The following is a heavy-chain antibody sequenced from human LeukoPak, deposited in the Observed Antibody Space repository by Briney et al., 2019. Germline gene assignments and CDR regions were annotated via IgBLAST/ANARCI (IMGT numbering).Heavy chain of an antibody. CDR3: ATPSSANGNNWFDP. J-gene: IGHJ5*02. CDR1: GYTLTELS. CDR2: FDPEDGET. D-gene: IGHD6-6*01. Sequence: ASVKVSCKVSGYTLTELSMHWVRQAPGEGLEWMGGFDPEDGETIYAQKFQGRVTMTEDTSTDTAYMELSSLRSEDTAVYYCATPSSANGNNWFDPWGQGTLVTVSS. V-gene: IGHV1-24*01.